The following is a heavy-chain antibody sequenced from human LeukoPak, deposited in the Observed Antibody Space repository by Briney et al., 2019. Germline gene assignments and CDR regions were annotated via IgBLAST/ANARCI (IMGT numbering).Heavy chain of an antibody. CDR2: IYSGGST. CDR3: ARSLHYYFDY. V-gene: IGHV3-53*01. CDR1: GFTVSSNY. Sequence: GGSLRLSCAASGFTVSSNYMSWVRQAPGKGLEWVSVIYSGGSTYYADSVKGRFTISRDSSKNTLYLQMNSLRAEDTAVYYCARSLHYYFDYWGQGTLVTVSS. D-gene: IGHD1-26*01. J-gene: IGHJ4*02.